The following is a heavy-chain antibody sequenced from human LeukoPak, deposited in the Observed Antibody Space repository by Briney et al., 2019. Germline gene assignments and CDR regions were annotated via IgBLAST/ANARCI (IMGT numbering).Heavy chain of an antibody. V-gene: IGHV3-74*01. J-gene: IGHJ5*02. Sequence: GGSLRLSCAASGFTFSSYWMHWVRQTPGKGLVWVSRINSDGSSTSYADSVKGRFTISRDNAKNTLYLQMNSLRAEDTAVYYCAREIWSYGGHGFDPWGQGTLVTVSS. CDR1: GFTFSSYW. D-gene: IGHD4-23*01. CDR2: INSDGSST. CDR3: AREIWSYGGHGFDP.